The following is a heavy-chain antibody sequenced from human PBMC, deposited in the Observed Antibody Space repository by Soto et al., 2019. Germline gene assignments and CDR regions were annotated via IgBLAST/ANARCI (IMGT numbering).Heavy chain of an antibody. CDR3: ARGLGGNSGYFDY. Sequence: SETLSLTCTVSGGSISSGDYYWSWIRQPPGKGLEWIGYISYSGTTYYNPSLKSRVTVSVDTSKNQFSLKLSSVTDADTAVYYCARGLGGNSGYFDYWGQGTPVTVSS. J-gene: IGHJ4*02. CDR2: ISYSGTT. D-gene: IGHD3-22*01. CDR1: GGSISSGDYY. V-gene: IGHV4-30-4*01.